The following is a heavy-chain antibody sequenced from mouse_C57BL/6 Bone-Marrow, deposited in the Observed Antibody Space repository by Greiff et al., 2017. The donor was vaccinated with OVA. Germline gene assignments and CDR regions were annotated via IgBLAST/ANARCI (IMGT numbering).Heavy chain of an antibody. D-gene: IGHD2-4*01. J-gene: IGHJ4*01. Sequence: EVQVVESGGGLVKPGGSLKLSCAASGFTFSSYTMSWVRQTPEKRLEWVATISGGGGNTYYPDSVKGRFTISRDNAKNTLYLQMSSLRSEDTALYYCARPIYYDYLYAMDYWGQGTSVTVSS. CDR1: GFTFSSYT. V-gene: IGHV5-9*01. CDR2: ISGGGGNT. CDR3: ARPIYYDYLYAMDY.